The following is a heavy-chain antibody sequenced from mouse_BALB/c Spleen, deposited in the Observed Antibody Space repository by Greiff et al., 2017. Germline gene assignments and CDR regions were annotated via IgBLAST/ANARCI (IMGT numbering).Heavy chain of an antibody. J-gene: IGHJ2*01. CDR2: IDPANGNT. D-gene: IGHD1-1*01. CDR3: ARSGVFYYGKDYFDY. Sequence: EVQLQESGAELVKPGASVKLSCTASGFNIKDTYMHWVKQRPEQGLEWIGRIDPANGNTKYDPKFQGKATITADTSSNTAYLQLSSLTSEDTAVYYCARSGVFYYGKDYFDYWGQGTTLTVSS. V-gene: IGHV14-3*02. CDR1: GFNIKDTY.